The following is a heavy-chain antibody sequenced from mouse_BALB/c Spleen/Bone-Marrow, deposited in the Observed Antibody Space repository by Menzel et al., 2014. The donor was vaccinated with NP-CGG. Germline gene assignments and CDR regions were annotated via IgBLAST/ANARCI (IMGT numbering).Heavy chain of an antibody. V-gene: IGHV14-3*02. J-gene: IGHJ2*01. CDR1: GFNIKDTY. CDR3: AHGSTYGYFDY. Sequence: EVQLQQSGTELVKPGASVKLSCTASGFNIKDTYMHWVKQRPEQGLEWIGRIDPANGNTKYDPKLQGKATITADTSSNTAVLQLSSLTSEDTAVYYCAHGSTYGYFDYWGQGTTLTVSS. D-gene: IGHD1-1*01. CDR2: IDPANGNT.